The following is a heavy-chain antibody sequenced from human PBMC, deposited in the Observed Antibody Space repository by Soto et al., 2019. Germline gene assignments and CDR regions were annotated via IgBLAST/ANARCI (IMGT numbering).Heavy chain of an antibody. CDR3: ATVHSTSRSFDY. CDR1: GFPFSMSA. CDR2: TGLNGRTT. V-gene: IGHV3-23*01. D-gene: IGHD6-6*01. J-gene: IGHJ4*02. Sequence: EVQLLESGGGLVQPGGSLRLSCAASGFPFSMSARTWVRQAPGKGLEWVSTTGLNGRTTYYADSVKGRFTVSRDNTKNTLDLQMSSLRAEDTAVYYCATVHSTSRSFDYWGQGTLVTVSS.